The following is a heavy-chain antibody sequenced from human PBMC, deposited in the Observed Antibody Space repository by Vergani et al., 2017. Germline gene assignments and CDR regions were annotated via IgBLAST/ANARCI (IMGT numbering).Heavy chain of an antibody. V-gene: IGHV1-3*01. Sequence: QVQLVQSGAEVKKPGASVKVSCKASGYTFTSYAMHWVRQAPGQRLEWMGWINAGNGNTKYSQKFQGRVTITRDTSASPAYMELSSLRSEDTAVYYCARERFYDYVWGSYRLRGGYYFDYWGQGTLVTVSS. J-gene: IGHJ4*02. CDR1: GYTFTSYA. D-gene: IGHD3-16*02. CDR3: ARERFYDYVWGSYRLRGGYYFDY. CDR2: INAGNGNT.